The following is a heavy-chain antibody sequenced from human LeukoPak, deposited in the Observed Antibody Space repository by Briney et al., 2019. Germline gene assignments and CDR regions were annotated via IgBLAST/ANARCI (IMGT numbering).Heavy chain of an antibody. Sequence: SVKVSCKASGGTFSSYTISWVRQAPGQGLEWMGRIIPILGIANYAQEFQGRVTITAVKSTSTAYMELSSLRSEDTAVYYCAREGGRKAVAGTRSPYHWGQGTLVTVSS. CDR2: IIPILGIA. CDR3: AREGGRKAVAGTRSPYH. CDR1: GGTFSSYT. V-gene: IGHV1-69*04. D-gene: IGHD6-19*01. J-gene: IGHJ4*02.